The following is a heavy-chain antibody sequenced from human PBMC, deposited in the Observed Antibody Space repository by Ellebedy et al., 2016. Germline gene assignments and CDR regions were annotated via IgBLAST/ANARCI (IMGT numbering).Heavy chain of an antibody. CDR3: ASPLYYDSSSSSYHH. J-gene: IGHJ1*01. D-gene: IGHD3-22*01. Sequence: ASVKVSXXASGYTFTSYAIHWVRQAPGQRLEWMGWITAGNGNTKYSQKFQGRVTITRDTSASTAYMELSSLRSEDTAVYYCASPLYYDSSSSSYHHWGQGTLVTVSS. V-gene: IGHV1-3*01. CDR2: ITAGNGNT. CDR1: GYTFTSYA.